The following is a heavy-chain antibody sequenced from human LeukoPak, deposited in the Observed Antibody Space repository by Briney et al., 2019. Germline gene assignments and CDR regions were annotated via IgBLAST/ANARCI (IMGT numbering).Heavy chain of an antibody. J-gene: IGHJ4*02. CDR1: GYTFTRYH. V-gene: IGHV1-2*02. CDR3: ARLRADHFDY. CDR2: INPNSGGT. Sequence: ASVKVSCKASGYTFTRYHIHWVRQAPGQGLEWMGWINPNSGGTNYAQKFQGRVTMTRDTSISTAYMELSRLRSDDTAVYYCARLRADHFDYWGQGTLVTVSS. D-gene: IGHD5-12*01.